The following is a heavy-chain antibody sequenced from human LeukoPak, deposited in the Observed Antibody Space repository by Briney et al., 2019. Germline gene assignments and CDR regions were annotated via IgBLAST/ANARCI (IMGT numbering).Heavy chain of an antibody. D-gene: IGHD3-9*01. Sequence: GGSLRLSCAASGFTFSSYSMNWVRQAPGKGLEWVSSISSSSSYIYYADSVKGRFTISRDNAKNFLYLQMNSLRAEDTAVYYCARTYYDILTGYNPYFDYWGQGILVTVSS. CDR1: GFTFSSYS. V-gene: IGHV3-21*01. CDR2: ISSSSSYI. J-gene: IGHJ4*02. CDR3: ARTYYDILTGYNPYFDY.